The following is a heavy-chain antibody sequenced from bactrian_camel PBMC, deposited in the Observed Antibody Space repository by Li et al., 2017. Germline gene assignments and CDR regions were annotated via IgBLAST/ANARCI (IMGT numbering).Heavy chain of an antibody. D-gene: IGHD2*01. CDR2: INIDTKT. CDR1: GYVFSSHC. V-gene: IGHV3S53*01. J-gene: IGHJ4*01. Sequence: HVQLVESGGGSVPVGGSLRLSCVSSVGYVFSSHCMGWFLQAPGKEREGVAAINIDTKTTYADSVKGRFTISQDSAKNTLYLQMDSLKPEDTGMYYCAAGRLRNGYCYSLLNNMAYNNWGQGTQVTVS. CDR3: AAGRLRNGYCYSLLNNMAYNN.